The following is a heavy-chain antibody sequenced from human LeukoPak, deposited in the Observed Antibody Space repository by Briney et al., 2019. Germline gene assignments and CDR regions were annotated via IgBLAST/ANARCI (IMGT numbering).Heavy chain of an antibody. V-gene: IGHV1-2*02. CDR3: ARDRHIVGANAFDY. CDR2: INPNSGAT. J-gene: IGHJ4*02. D-gene: IGHD1-26*01. Sequence: ASVKVSCKASGYSFSAYYIHWVRQAPGQGLEWIGWINPNSGATKYAQNLEGRVTLTRDTSITTAYMELSRLTSDDTAVYYCARDRHIVGANAFDYWGQGSLVTVSS. CDR1: GYSFSAYY.